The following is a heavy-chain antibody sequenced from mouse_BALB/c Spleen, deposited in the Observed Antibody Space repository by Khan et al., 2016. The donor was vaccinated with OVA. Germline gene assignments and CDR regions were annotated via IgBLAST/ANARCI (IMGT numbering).Heavy chain of an antibody. CDR1: GYSITSDYA. Sequence: VQLKQSGPGLVKPSQSLSLTCTVTGYSITSDYAWNWIRQFPGNKLEWMGYISYSGSTSYNPSLKSRISITRDTSKNQFFLQLNSVTTEDTATYYCARSGIYYYGSSSYFDDWGQGTTLTVAS. J-gene: IGHJ2*01. CDR3: ARSGIYYYGSSSYFDD. D-gene: IGHD1-1*01. CDR2: ISYSGST. V-gene: IGHV3-2*02.